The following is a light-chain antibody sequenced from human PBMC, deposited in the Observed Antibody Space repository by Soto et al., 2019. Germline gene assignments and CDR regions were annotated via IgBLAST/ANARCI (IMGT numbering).Light chain of an antibody. J-gene: IGLJ2*01. Sequence: QSALTQPPSASGSPGQSVTISCTGTSSAVGASNSVSWYQQSPGKAPKLIIYEVTKRPSGVPNRFSGSKSGKTASLTVSGLQAEDEADYYCSSYGGSNNLVFGGGTKVTVL. CDR1: SSAVGASNS. CDR3: SSYGGSNNLV. CDR2: EVT. V-gene: IGLV2-8*01.